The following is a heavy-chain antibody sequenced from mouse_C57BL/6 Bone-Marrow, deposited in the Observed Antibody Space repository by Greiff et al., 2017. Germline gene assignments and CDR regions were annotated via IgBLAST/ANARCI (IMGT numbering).Heavy chain of an antibody. V-gene: IGHV1-81*01. Sequence: QVQLQQSGAELARPGASVKLSCKASGYTFTSYGISWVKQRTGQGLEWIGEIYPRSGNTYYNEKFKGKATLTADKSSSTAYLQLSSLTSGDSAVEFSARWAHSKGAWFAYWGQGTMVTVSA. CDR1: GYTFTSYG. D-gene: IGHD2-5*01. CDR2: IYPRSGNT. CDR3: ARWAHSKGAWFAY. J-gene: IGHJ3*01.